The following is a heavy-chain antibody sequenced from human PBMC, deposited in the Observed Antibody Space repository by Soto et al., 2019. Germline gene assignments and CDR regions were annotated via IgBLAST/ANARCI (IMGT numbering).Heavy chain of an antibody. J-gene: IGHJ4*02. CDR3: AIPGVSGFYELGS. Sequence: SETPCVRWGVEEGSFGDFGGSWIRQPPGKGLEWIGEINRSGSTNYNPSLKSRVTMSVDTSKNQFSLKLSSVTAADTAVYYCAIPGVSGFYELGSWGQGTLVTVSS. CDR1: EGSFGDFG. D-gene: IGHD3-9*01. V-gene: IGHV4-34*01. CDR2: INRSGST.